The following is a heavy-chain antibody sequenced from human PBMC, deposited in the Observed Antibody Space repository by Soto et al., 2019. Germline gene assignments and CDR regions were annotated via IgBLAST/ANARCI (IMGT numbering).Heavy chain of an antibody. Sequence: QVQLVESGGGVVQPGRSLRLSCAASGFTFSSYAMHWVRQAPGKGLEWVAVISYDGSNKYYADSVKGRFTISRDNSKNTLYLQMNSLRAEDTAVYYCARDPEPWIQLWFGYYYYGMDVWGQGTTVTVSS. CDR3: ARDPEPWIQLWFGYYYYGMDV. V-gene: IGHV3-30-3*01. D-gene: IGHD5-18*01. J-gene: IGHJ6*02. CDR2: ISYDGSNK. CDR1: GFTFSSYA.